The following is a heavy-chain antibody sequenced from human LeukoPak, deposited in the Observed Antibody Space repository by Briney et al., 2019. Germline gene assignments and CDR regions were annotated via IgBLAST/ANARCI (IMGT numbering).Heavy chain of an antibody. CDR1: GGSISSSSYY. CDR3: ARHEYEHGIAVAGTEWFDP. D-gene: IGHD6-19*01. J-gene: IGHJ5*02. V-gene: IGHV4-39*01. Sequence: PSETLSLTCTVSGGSISSSSYYWGWIRQPPGKGLEWIGSIYYSGSTYYNPSLKSRVTISVDTSKNQFSLKLSSVTAADTAVYYCARHEYEHGIAVAGTEWFDPWGQGTLVTVSS. CDR2: IYYSGST.